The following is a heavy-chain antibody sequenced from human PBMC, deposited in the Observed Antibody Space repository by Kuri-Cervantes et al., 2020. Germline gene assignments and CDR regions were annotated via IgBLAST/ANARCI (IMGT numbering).Heavy chain of an antibody. CDR2: ISYDGSNH. CDR3: AKHQSGTWGYSYGMDV. D-gene: IGHD2-21*01. CDR1: GFTFRNYA. V-gene: IGHV3-30*07. Sequence: LSLTCAASGFTFRNYAMHWVRQAPGKGLECVAAISYDGSNHYYADSVKGRFTISRDNSKSTLYLQMNSLRTEDTAVYYCAKHQSGTWGYSYGMDVWGQGTTVTVSS. J-gene: IGHJ6*02.